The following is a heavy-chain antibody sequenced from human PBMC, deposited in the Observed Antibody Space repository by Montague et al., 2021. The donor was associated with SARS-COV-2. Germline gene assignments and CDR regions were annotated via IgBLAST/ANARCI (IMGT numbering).Heavy chain of an antibody. D-gene: IGHD3-16*02. J-gene: IGHJ4*02. CDR1: SDSVSSGNYF. CDR3: EGVGNYLGVY. CDR2: NFNTGSA. Sequence: SETLSLTCTVSSDSVSSGNYFWTWIRQPQGKGLVWNGYNFNTGSANYNPSLKSRVTISVDTSKNQFSLKPKSMSAADTDVYYCEGVGNYLGVYWGQGILVTVSS. V-gene: IGHV4-61*01.